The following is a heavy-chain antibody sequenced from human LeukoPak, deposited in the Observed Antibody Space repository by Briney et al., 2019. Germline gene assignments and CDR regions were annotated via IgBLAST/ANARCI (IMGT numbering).Heavy chain of an antibody. J-gene: IGHJ6*03. CDR1: GGSFSGYY. D-gene: IGHD5-12*01. Sequence: PSETLSLTCAVYGGSFSGYYWSWIRQPPGKGLEWIGEVNDSGSSSYNPSLKSRVTMSIDTSKNQFSLRLTSVTATDTAVYYCAGAIVPATAGYFSYMDVWGKGTTVTVSS. CDR3: AGAIVPATAGYFSYMDV. V-gene: IGHV4-34*01. CDR2: VNDSGSS.